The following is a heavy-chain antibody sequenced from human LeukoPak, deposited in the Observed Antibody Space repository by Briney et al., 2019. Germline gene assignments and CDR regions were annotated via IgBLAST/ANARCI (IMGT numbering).Heavy chain of an antibody. Sequence: AGGSLRLSCAASGFTFSDYSMNWVRQAPGKGLEWVSSISSSSSYIYYAISVKGRFTLSRDNAKNSLYLQMNSLRAEDTAVYYCARDRYSYDDYWGQGTLVTVSS. V-gene: IGHV3-21*01. CDR1: GFTFSDYS. CDR3: ARDRYSYDDY. D-gene: IGHD5-18*01. J-gene: IGHJ4*02. CDR2: ISSSSSYI.